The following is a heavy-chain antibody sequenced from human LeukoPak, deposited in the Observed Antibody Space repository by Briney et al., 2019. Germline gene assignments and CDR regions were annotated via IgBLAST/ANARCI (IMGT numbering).Heavy chain of an antibody. CDR2: IYYSGST. J-gene: IGHJ4*02. CDR3: AVRRRYYDSSGYDDRYFDY. Sequence: KPSETLSLTCTVSGGSISSYYWSWIRQPPGKGLEWIGYIYYSGSTNYNPSLKSRVTISVDTSMNQFSLKLSSVTAADTAVYYCAVRRRYYDSSGYDDRYFDYWGQGTLVTVSS. D-gene: IGHD3-22*01. CDR1: GGSISSYY. V-gene: IGHV4-59*12.